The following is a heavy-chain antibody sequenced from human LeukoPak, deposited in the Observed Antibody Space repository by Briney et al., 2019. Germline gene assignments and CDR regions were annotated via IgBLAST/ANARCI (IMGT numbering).Heavy chain of an antibody. CDR1: GYTFTSYY. J-gene: IGHJ4*02. Sequence: GASVKVSCKSSGYTFTSYYMYWVRQAPGQGLEWMGIINPSGGGTSYAQKFQGRVTMTRDTSTSTVYMELSSLRSEDTAVYYCARDSGRVRGTVDYWGQGTLVTVSS. CDR3: ARDSGRVRGTVDY. V-gene: IGHV1-46*01. CDR2: INPSGGGT. D-gene: IGHD3-10*01.